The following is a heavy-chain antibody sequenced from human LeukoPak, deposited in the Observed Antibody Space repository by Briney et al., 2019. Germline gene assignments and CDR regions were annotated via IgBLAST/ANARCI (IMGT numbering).Heavy chain of an antibody. CDR2: IYYSGST. D-gene: IGHD6-13*01. V-gene: IGHV4-39*01. CDR1: GDSISSSTSY. CDR3: PPMIAAAGTRGWFDP. Sequence: PSETLSLTCTVSGDSISSSTSYWGWIRQPPGKGLEWIGSIYYSGSTYYNPSLKSRVTISVDTSKNQFSLKLSSVTAAGTAVYYCPPMIAAAGTRGWFDPWGQGTLVTVSS. J-gene: IGHJ5*02.